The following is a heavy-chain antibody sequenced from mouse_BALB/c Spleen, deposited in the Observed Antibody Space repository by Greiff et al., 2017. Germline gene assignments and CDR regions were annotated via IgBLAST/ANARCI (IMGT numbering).Heavy chain of an antibody. V-gene: IGHV14-4*02. Sequence: EVQLVESGAELVRSGASVKLSCTASGFNIKDYYMHWVKQRPEQGLEWIGWIDPENGDTEYAPKFQGKATMTADTSSNTAYLQLSSLTSEDTAVYYCKNYGNDDAMDYWGQGTSVTVSS. CDR1: GFNIKDYY. J-gene: IGHJ4*01. CDR2: IDPENGDT. D-gene: IGHD2-2*01. CDR3: KNYGNDDAMDY.